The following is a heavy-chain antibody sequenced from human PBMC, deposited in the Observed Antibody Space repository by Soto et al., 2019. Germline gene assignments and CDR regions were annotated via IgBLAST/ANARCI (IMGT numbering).Heavy chain of an antibody. J-gene: IGHJ4*02. CDR1: GFTFSSYW. CDR2: IKSNGREK. CDR3: AREPEGLDS. Sequence: PGGSLRLSCAASGFTFSSYWMSWVRQAPGKGLEWVANIKSNGREKYYAEPVKGRFTISRDNAKNSLSLEMNSLRAEDTAAYYCAREPEGLDSWGPGTLVTVSS. V-gene: IGHV3-7*01.